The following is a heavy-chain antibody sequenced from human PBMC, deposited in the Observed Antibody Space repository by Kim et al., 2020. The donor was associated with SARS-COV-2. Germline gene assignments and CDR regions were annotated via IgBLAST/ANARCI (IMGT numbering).Heavy chain of an antibody. J-gene: IGHJ3*02. D-gene: IGHD3-16*01. CDR3: ATAPLMTTRNPGAHDAFGI. CDR1: GFTFGGYA. Sequence: GGSLRLSCAASGFTFGGYAMNWVRQAPGKGLEWVSLISSSGSSTYYADSVKGRFTISRDNSKNSLYLQMNSLRTEDTALYYCATAPLMTTRNPGAHDAFGIWGPGTTVTVSS. CDR2: ISSSGSST. V-gene: IGHV3-43*02.